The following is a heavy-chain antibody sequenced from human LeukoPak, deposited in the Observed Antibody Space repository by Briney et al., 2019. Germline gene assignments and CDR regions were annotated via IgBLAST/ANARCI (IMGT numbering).Heavy chain of an antibody. CDR1: GYTFTSYG. V-gene: IGHV1-18*01. J-gene: IGHJ4*02. CDR2: ISAYNGNT. CDR3: ARGMRGAIPVSMGIDY. D-gene: IGHD2-2*01. Sequence: ASVKVSCKASGYTFTSYGFSWVRQAPGQGLEWMGWISAYNGNTNYAQKLQGRVTMTTDTSTSTAYMELRSLRSDDTAVYYCARGMRGAIPVSMGIDYWGQGTLVTVSS.